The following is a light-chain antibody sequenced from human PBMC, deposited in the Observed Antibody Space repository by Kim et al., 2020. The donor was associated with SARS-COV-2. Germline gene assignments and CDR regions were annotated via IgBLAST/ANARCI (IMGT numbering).Light chain of an antibody. Sequence: QLVLTQSPSASASLGASVKLTCTLSSGHSSYSIAWHQQQPEKGPRYLMKIKSDGSHFKGDGVPDRFSGSSFGAERYLTISRLQSEDEADYYCQTWATGIEVFGGGTQLTVL. CDR1: SGHSSYS. J-gene: IGLJ2*01. CDR2: IKSDGSH. V-gene: IGLV4-69*02. CDR3: QTWATGIEV.